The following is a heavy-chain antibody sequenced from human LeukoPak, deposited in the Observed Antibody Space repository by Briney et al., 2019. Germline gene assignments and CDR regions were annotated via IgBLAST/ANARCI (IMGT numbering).Heavy chain of an antibody. D-gene: IGHD5-12*01. CDR2: IIGSSGST. J-gene: IGHJ4*02. CDR3: AKGAYDYVEIAYFDY. CDR1: GFSFNNYA. Sequence: GGSMRLSCVAYGFSFNNYAMNWVRQAPGKGLEWVSLIIGSSGSTFHADSVKGRFTISRDKSKNTLYLQMNSLRAEDTAVYYCAKGAYDYVEIAYFDYWGQGSLVTVSS. V-gene: IGHV3-23*01.